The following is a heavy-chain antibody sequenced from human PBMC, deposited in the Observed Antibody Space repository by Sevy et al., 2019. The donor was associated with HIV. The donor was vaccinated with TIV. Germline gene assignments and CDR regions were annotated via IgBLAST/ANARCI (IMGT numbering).Heavy chain of an antibody. CDR3: SRGLYYYDMRGHQEPGDY. CDR2: INSDGSST. D-gene: IGHD3-22*01. Sequence: GGSLRLSCAASGITLTPYWMHWVRQAPGKGLVWVSRINSDGSSTSYAESVKRRFTISRDNGKNTLYLQMKSLRVEDMAVYFCSRGLYYYDMRGHQEPGDYWGQGVLVTVSS. J-gene: IGHJ4*02. V-gene: IGHV3-74*01. CDR1: GITLTPYW.